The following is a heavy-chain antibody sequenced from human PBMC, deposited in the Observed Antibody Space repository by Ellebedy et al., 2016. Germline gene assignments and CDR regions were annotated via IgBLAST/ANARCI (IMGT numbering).Heavy chain of an antibody. J-gene: IGHJ4*02. CDR1: GYTFTSYG. V-gene: IGHV1-69*04. D-gene: IGHD3-22*01. Sequence: LVKVSCXASGYTFTSYGISWVRQAPGQGLEWMGRIIPILGIANYAQKFQGRVTITADKSTSTAYMELSSLRSEDTAVYYCARPDPTYYYDTLPWIGWGQGTLVTVSS. CDR2: IIPILGIA. CDR3: ARPDPTYYYDTLPWIG.